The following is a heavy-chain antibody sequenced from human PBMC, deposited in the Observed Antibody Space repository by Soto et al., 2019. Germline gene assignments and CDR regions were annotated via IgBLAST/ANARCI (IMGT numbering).Heavy chain of an antibody. J-gene: IGHJ5*02. Sequence: EVQLLESGGGLVQPGGSLRLSCAASGFTFSSHAMSWVRQAPGKGLEWVSAISGSGGSTYYADSVKGRFTISRDNSKNTLYLQMNSLRAEDTAVYYCATLGDYYGSGSAWGQGTLVTVSS. CDR2: ISGSGGST. CDR1: GFTFSSHA. CDR3: ATLGDYYGSGSA. D-gene: IGHD3-10*01. V-gene: IGHV3-23*01.